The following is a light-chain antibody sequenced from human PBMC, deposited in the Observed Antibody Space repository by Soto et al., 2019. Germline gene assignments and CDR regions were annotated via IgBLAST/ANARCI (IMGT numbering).Light chain of an antibody. V-gene: IGKV1-39*01. CDR1: QSISSY. CDR3: QQSYSTLQFT. Sequence: DIQMTQSPSSLSASVGDRVTITCRASQSISSYLNWYQQKPGKAPKLLIYAAYSLQSGVPSRFSGSGSATDFTLTISSLQPEYFATYYCQQSYSTLQFTFGPGTKVDIK. CDR2: AAY. J-gene: IGKJ3*01.